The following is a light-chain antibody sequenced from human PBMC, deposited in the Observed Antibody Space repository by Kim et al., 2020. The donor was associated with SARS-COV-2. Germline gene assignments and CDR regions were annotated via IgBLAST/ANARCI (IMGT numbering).Light chain of an antibody. Sequence: GQTVTISCTGTTRNVGSYTRVSWYQQPPGTAPKLMIYEVSNRPSGVPDRFSGSKSGNTASLTISGLQAEDEADYYCSSYTSSSTLFGGGTQLTVL. CDR2: EVS. J-gene: IGLJ2*01. CDR1: TRNVGSYTR. V-gene: IGLV2-18*02. CDR3: SSYTSSSTL.